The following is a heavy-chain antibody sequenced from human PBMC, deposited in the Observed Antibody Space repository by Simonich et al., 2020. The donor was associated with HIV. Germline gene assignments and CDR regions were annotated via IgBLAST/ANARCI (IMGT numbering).Heavy chain of an antibody. CDR1: GYSFTSYW. Sequence: EVQLVQSGAEVKKPGESLKISCKGSGYSFTSYWIGWVRQMPGKGLEGMGLSHPGDPDTRYSPSFQGQVTISAAKSISTAYLQWSSLKASDTAMYYCVRRLAVAGTYWYFDLWGRGTLVTVSS. J-gene: IGHJ2*01. CDR3: VRRLAVAGTYWYFDL. V-gene: IGHV5-51*03. D-gene: IGHD6-19*01. CDR2: SHPGDPDT.